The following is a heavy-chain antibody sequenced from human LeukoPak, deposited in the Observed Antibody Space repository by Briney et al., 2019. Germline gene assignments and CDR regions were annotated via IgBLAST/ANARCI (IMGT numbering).Heavy chain of an antibody. CDR1: GFTFSSYG. V-gene: IGHV3-30*18. Sequence: GGSLRLSCAAFGFTFSSYGMHWVRQAPGKGLEWVAVISYDGSNKYYADSVKGRFTISRDNSKNTLYLQMNSLRAEDTAVYYCAKDMLYYYDSSGYSYYYYGMDVWGQGTTVTVSS. CDR2: ISYDGSNK. CDR3: AKDMLYYYDSSGYSYYYYGMDV. J-gene: IGHJ6*02. D-gene: IGHD3-22*01.